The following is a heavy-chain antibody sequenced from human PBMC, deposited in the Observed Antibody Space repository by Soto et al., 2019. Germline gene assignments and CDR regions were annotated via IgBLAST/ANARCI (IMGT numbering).Heavy chain of an antibody. Sequence: PGGSLRLSCAASGFTFSSYSMNWVRQAPGKGLEWVSSISSSSSYIYYADSVKGRFTISRDNAKNSLYLQMNSLRAEDTAVYYCARDPRIAVAYLDYWGQGTLVTGSS. J-gene: IGHJ4*02. CDR3: ARDPRIAVAYLDY. CDR2: ISSSSSYI. D-gene: IGHD6-19*01. CDR1: GFTFSSYS. V-gene: IGHV3-21*01.